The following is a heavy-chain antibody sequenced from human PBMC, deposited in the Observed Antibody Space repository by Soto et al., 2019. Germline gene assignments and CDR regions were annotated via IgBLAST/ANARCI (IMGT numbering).Heavy chain of an antibody. Sequence: QVQLVESGGGVVQPGRSLRLSCAASGFTFSNYAMHWVRQAPGKGLEWVAVISYDGSNKYYADSVKGRFTISRDNSKNTLYLQMNSLRAEATAVYYCARGYYDILTGPPRWYFDLWGRGTLVTVSS. CDR3: ARGYYDILTGPPRWYFDL. CDR2: ISYDGSNK. CDR1: GFTFSNYA. J-gene: IGHJ2*01. V-gene: IGHV3-30-3*01. D-gene: IGHD3-9*01.